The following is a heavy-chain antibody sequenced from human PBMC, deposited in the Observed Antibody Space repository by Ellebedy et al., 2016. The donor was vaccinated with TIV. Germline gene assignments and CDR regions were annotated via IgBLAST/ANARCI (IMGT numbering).Heavy chain of an antibody. J-gene: IGHJ4*02. Sequence: PGGSLRLSCEASGFSFPDYTMHWVRQAPGKDLEWVSLITRDAGYTYNADSVKGRFTISRDNSRYSLYLHMSSLRTEDTAFYYCATEQRKYFDYWGQGNLVTVSS. CDR3: ATEQRKYFDY. V-gene: IGHV3-43*01. CDR1: GFSFPDYT. CDR2: ITRDAGYT. D-gene: IGHD1/OR15-1a*01.